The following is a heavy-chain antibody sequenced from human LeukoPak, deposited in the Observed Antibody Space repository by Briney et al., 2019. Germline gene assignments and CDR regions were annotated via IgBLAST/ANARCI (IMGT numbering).Heavy chain of an antibody. D-gene: IGHD3-10*01. V-gene: IGHV4-38-2*02. Sequence: SETLSLTCAVSGYSISSGYYWGWIRQPPGKGLEWIGSIYHSGSTYYNPSLKSRVTISVDTSKNQFSLKLSSVTAADTAVYYCARDSKRWFGELLQNAFDIWSQGTMVTVSS. CDR2: IYHSGST. CDR1: GYSISSGYY. J-gene: IGHJ3*02. CDR3: ARDSKRWFGELLQNAFDI.